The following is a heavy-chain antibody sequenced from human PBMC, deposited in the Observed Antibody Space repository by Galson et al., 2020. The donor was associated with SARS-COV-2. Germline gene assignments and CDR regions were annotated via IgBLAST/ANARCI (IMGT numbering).Heavy chain of an antibody. J-gene: IGHJ6*02. D-gene: IGHD2-8*01. V-gene: IGHV4-39*02. CDR2: IYYSGST. CDR1: GGSISSSSYY. CDR3: AREGLMVYAIGAYCSVGMDV. Sequence: SETLSLTCTVSGGSISSSSYYWGWIRQPPGKGLEWIGSIYYSGSTYYNPSLKSRVTISVDTSKNQFSLKLSSVTAADTAVYYCAREGLMVYAIGAYCSVGMDVWGQGTTVTVSS.